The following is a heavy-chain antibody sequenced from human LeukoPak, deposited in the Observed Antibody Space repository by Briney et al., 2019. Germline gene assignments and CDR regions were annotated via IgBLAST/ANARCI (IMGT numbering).Heavy chain of an antibody. CDR2: IYYSGST. J-gene: IGHJ3*02. CDR3: ARACSRTTCYGAFDM. D-gene: IGHD2-2*01. V-gene: IGHV4-30-4*08. Sequence: SSQTLSLTCTVSGGSISSADYNWSWIRQPPGKGLEWIGYIYYSGSTYYNPSLKSRVTISVDTSKNQFSLKLSSVTAADTAVYYCARACSRTTCYGAFDMWGQGTMVTVSS. CDR1: GGSISSADYN.